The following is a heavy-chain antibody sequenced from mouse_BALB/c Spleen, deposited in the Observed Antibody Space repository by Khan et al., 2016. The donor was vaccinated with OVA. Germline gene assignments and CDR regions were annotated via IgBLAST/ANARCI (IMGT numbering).Heavy chain of an antibody. J-gene: IGHJ2*01. Sequence: EVQLQESGPGLVKPSQTVSLTCTVTGISITTGNYRWSWIRQFPGNKLEWIGYLYYSGTTTYHPSLTSRTTITRDTSKNRFFLEMNSLTADDTATYFCARDRGGFDSYYLDYWGQGTTLTVSS. D-gene: IGHD2-2*01. V-gene: IGHV3-5*02. CDR3: ARDRGGFDSYYLDY. CDR2: LYYSGTT. CDR1: GISITTGNYR.